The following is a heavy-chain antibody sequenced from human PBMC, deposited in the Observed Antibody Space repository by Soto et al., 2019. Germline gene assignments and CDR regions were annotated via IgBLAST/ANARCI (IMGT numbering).Heavy chain of an antibody. J-gene: IGHJ6*02. CDR2: INHSGST. Sequence: SETLSLTCAVYGGSFSGYYWSWIRQPPGKGLEWIGEINHSGSTNYNPSLKSRVTISVDTSKNQFSLKLSSVPAADTAVYYCARARAGCTSTSCYQRFYYGMDVWGQGTTVT. CDR1: GGSFSGYY. V-gene: IGHV4-34*01. CDR3: ARARAGCTSTSCYQRFYYGMDV. D-gene: IGHD2-2*01.